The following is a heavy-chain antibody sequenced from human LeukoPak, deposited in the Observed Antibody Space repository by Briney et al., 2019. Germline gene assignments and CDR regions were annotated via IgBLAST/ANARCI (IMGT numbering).Heavy chain of an antibody. CDR2: IYTSGST. Sequence: TSETLSLTCTVSGGSISSSSYYWSWIRQPAGTGLEWIGRIYTSGSTNYNPSLKSRVTISVETSKNQFSLKPSSVTAADTAVYYCARAWENWYYYMDVWGKGTTVTISS. J-gene: IGHJ6*03. CDR1: GGSISSSSYY. CDR3: ARAWENWYYYMDV. D-gene: IGHD1-1*01. V-gene: IGHV4-61*02.